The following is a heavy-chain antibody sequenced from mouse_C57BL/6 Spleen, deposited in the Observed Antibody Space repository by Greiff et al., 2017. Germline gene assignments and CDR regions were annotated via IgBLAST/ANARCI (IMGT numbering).Heavy chain of an antibody. J-gene: IGHJ3*01. CDR3: AGSGMYYGSSYEFAY. D-gene: IGHD1-1*01. CDR1: GYTFTDYN. CDR2: INPNNGGT. V-gene: IGHV1-18*01. Sequence: EVQLQQSGPELVKPGASVKIPCKASGYTFTDYNMDWVKQSHGKSLEWIGDINPNNGGTIYNQKFKGKATMTVDKSSSTAYMELRSLTSEDTAVYYCAGSGMYYGSSYEFAYWGQGTLVTVSA.